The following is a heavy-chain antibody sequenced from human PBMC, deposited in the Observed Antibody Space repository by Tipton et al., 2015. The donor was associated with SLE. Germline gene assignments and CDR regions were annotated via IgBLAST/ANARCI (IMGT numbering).Heavy chain of an antibody. CDR3: TRGGRGDGANPFDP. V-gene: IGHV4-34*01. CDR2: TTHSGKT. J-gene: IGHJ5*02. Sequence: TLSLTCAVYRGSFSGYYWSWIRRPPGKGLEWIGETTHSGKTSYNPSLKSRVTISADTSKNQFSLKLTSVTVADTAVYYCTRGGRGDGANPFDPWGQGTLVTVSS. CDR1: RGSFSGYY. D-gene: IGHD4/OR15-4a*01.